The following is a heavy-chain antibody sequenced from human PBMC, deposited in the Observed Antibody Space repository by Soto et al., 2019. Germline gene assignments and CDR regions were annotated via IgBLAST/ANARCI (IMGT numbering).Heavy chain of an antibody. CDR2: IWYDGSNK. CDR3: AKGRVWMLSEAFDI. J-gene: IGHJ3*02. D-gene: IGHD3-16*01. Sequence: GGSLRLSCAASGFTFSSYGMHWVRQAPGKGLEWVAVIWYDGSNKYYADSVKGRFTISRDNSKNTLYLQMNSLRAEDTAVYYCAKGRVWMLSEAFDIWGQGTMVT. V-gene: IGHV3-33*06. CDR1: GFTFSSYG.